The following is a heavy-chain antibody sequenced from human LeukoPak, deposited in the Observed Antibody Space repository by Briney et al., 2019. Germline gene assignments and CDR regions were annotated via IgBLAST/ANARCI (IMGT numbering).Heavy chain of an antibody. Sequence: PGGSLRLSCAASGFTFSSYEMNWVRQAPGKWLEWVSYISSSGSTIYYADSVKGRFTISRDNAKNSLYLQMNSLRAEDTAVYYCATDYGANSGGFDYWGQGTLVTVSS. CDR2: ISSSGSTI. V-gene: IGHV3-48*03. J-gene: IGHJ4*02. D-gene: IGHD4-23*01. CDR1: GFTFSSYE. CDR3: ATDYGANSGGFDY.